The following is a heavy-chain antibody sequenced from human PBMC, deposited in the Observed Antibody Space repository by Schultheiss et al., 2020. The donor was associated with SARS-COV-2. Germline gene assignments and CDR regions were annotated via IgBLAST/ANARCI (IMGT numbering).Heavy chain of an antibody. CDR3: AKDDTDYYFDY. D-gene: IGHD5-18*01. Sequence: GGSLRLSCAASGFTFSSYAMSWVRQAPGKGLEWVSAISGSGGSTYYADSVKGRFTISRDNAKNSLYLQMNSLRAEDTALYYCAKDDTDYYFDYWGQGTLVTVSS. CDR1: GFTFSSYA. V-gene: IGHV3-23*01. CDR2: ISGSGGST. J-gene: IGHJ4*02.